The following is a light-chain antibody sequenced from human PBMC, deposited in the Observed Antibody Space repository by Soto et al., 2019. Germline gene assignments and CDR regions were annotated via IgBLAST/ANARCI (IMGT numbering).Light chain of an antibody. Sequence: DIVMTQSPLSLPVTPGEPASISCRSSQSLLHSNGYNYLDWYLQKPGQSPQLLIYLGSNRASGVTDRFSGSGSGTDFTLKISRVEAEDVGVYYCMQPLQTPGTFGGGTKVEIK. CDR3: MQPLQTPGT. CDR1: QSLLHSNGYNY. V-gene: IGKV2-28*01. J-gene: IGKJ4*01. CDR2: LGS.